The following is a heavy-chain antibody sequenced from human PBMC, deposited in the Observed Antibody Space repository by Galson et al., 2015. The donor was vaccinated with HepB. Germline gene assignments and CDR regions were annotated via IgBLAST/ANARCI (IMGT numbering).Heavy chain of an antibody. Sequence: SVKVSCKASGYSFTTYGISWVRQAPGQGLEWMGWISAHNGNTKYAQQLQGRVSMTTDTSTSTAYMELRSLRSDDTAVYFCARGSLLWFGELFFWAQGTLVTVSS. CDR3: ARGSLLWFGELFF. CDR1: GYSFTTYG. J-gene: IGHJ4*02. D-gene: IGHD3-10*01. V-gene: IGHV1-18*01. CDR2: ISAHNGNT.